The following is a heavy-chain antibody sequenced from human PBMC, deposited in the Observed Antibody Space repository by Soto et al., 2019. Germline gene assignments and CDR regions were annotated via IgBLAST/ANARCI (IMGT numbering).Heavy chain of an antibody. CDR2: LYDVDGS. J-gene: IGHJ3*01. D-gene: IGHD1-1*01. CDR1: GLTISGKKY. CDR3: ATWHEREPAFDV. Sequence: DVQLVESGGGLIQPGESLRLSCAAFGLTISGKKYVAWVRQAPGKGLEWVSALYDVDGSFYADSVTGRFTTSIDSSKTTVYLQMNDLRPDDTAVYYCATWHEREPAFDVWGQGTTVTISS. V-gene: IGHV3-53*01.